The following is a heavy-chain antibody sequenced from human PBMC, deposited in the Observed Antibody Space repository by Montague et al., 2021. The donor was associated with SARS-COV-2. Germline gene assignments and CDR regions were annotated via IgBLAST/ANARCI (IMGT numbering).Heavy chain of an antibody. Sequence: SETLSLTCTVSGASINSNLHFWGWIRQAPGKGLEWIGSIFSSGSTYYNPSLKTRVSISVDTSGNRLSLKLTSVTATDTAMYFCARPESYDSSGFLNGPFDVWGQGTMVTVSS. CDR2: IFSSGST. CDR3: ARPESYDSSGFLNGPFDV. CDR1: GASINSNLHF. D-gene: IGHD3-22*01. J-gene: IGHJ3*01. V-gene: IGHV4-39*02.